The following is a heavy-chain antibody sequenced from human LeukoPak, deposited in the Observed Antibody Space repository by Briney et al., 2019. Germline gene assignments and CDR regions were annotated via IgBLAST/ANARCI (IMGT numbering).Heavy chain of an antibody. CDR2: ISSSSITI. V-gene: IGHV3-48*01. J-gene: IGHJ4*02. CDR1: GFTLSSCS. CDR3: ARLQGEMRFDY. Sequence: PGGSLRLSCAASGFTLSSCSVNWVRQAPGKGLEWLSYISSSSITIYYADSVKGRFTISRDNAKNSLYLQMSSLRVEDTAVYYCARLQGEMRFDYWGQGTLVTVSS. D-gene: IGHD3-16*01.